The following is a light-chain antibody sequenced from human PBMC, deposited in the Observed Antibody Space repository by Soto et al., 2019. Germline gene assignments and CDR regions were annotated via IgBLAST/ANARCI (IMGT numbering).Light chain of an antibody. CDR2: EVS. J-gene: IGLJ2*01. CDR1: SSDVGGHNY. Sequence: QSALTQPASVSGSRGQSITISCTGTSSDVGGHNYVSWYQQHPGKAPKFMIYEVSRRPSAVPDRFSGSKSGNTASLTVSGLQAEDEADYYCSSYAGGSNLLFGGGTKVTVL. CDR3: SSYAGGSNLL. V-gene: IGLV2-8*01.